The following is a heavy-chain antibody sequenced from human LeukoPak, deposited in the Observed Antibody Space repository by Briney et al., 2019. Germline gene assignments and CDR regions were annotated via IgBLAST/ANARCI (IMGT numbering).Heavy chain of an antibody. CDR3: ARRQAGATKGGAFDI. V-gene: IGHV3-48*01. J-gene: IGHJ3*02. CDR1: GFTFSSYS. Sequence: GGSLRLSCAASGFTFSSYSMNWVRQAPGKGLEWVSYISSSSSTIYYADSVKGRFTISRDNAKNSLYLQMNSLRAEDTAVYYCARRQAGATKGGAFDIWGQGTMVTVSS. D-gene: IGHD1-26*01. CDR2: ISSSSSTI.